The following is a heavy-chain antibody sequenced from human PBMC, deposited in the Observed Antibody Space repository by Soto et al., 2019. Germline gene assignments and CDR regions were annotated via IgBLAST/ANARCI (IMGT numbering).Heavy chain of an antibody. CDR1: GYTLTELS. D-gene: IGHD6-13*01. CDR2: FDPEDGET. J-gene: IGHJ5*02. CDR3: ATLPTWQQQLVVPSFAP. V-gene: IGHV1-24*01. Sequence: QVQLVQSGAEVKKPGASVKVSCKVSGYTLTELSMHWVRQAPGKGLEWMGGFDPEDGETTYAQKFQGRVTMTEDTSXAXAYMELSSLRTEDTAVYYCATLPTWQQQLVVPSFAPWGQGTLVTVSS.